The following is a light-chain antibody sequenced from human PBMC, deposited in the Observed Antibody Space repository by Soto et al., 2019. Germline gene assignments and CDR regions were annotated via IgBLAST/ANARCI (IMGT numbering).Light chain of an antibody. J-gene: IGLJ1*01. V-gene: IGLV2-14*03. CDR2: GVS. CDR3: SSYISSSTPYV. CDR1: SSDIGGYNF. Sequence: QSVLTQPASVSGSPGQSVTISCTGTSSDIGGYNFVSWYQHHPGKAPRLMIFGVSDRPSGVSDRFSGSKSGNTASLTISGLQAEDGADYYCSSYISSSTPYVFGTGTKVTV.